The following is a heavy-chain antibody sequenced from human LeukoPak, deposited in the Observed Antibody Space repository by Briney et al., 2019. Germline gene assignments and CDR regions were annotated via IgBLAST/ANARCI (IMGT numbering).Heavy chain of an antibody. D-gene: IGHD3-10*01. Sequence: GGSLRLSCAASGFTFSSYAMSWVRQAPEKGLEWVSVISGSGGSTYYADSVKGPFTISRDNSKNTLYLQMNSLRAEDTAAYFCAKDFWALGGSIDSWGQGTLVTVSS. CDR2: ISGSGGST. J-gene: IGHJ4*02. V-gene: IGHV3-23*01. CDR3: AKDFWALGGSIDS. CDR1: GFTFSSYA.